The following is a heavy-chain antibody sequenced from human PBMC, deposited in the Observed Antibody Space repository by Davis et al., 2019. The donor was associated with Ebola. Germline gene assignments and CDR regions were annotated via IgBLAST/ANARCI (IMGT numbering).Heavy chain of an antibody. Sequence: GESLKISCAASGFTFSSYWMHWVRQAPGKGLVRVSRINSDGSSTSYADSVKGRFTISRDNAKNTLYLQMNSLRAEDTAVYYCARDIWGFDYWGQGTLVTVSS. CDR3: ARDIWGFDY. D-gene: IGHD3-16*01. CDR1: GFTFSSYW. V-gene: IGHV3-74*01. J-gene: IGHJ4*02. CDR2: INSDGSST.